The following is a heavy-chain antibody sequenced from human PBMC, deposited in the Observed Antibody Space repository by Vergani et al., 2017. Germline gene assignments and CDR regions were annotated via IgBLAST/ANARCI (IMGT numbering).Heavy chain of an antibody. J-gene: IGHJ5*02. CDR1: GGSISSYY. CDR2: IYYSGST. Sequence: QVQLQESGPGLVKPSQTLSLTCTVSGGSISSYYWSWIRQPPGKGLEWIGYIYYSGSTNYNPSLKSRVTISVDTSKNQFSLKLSSVTAADTAVYYCARDLFICIGGSCLHSVVFDPWGQGTLVTVSS. D-gene: IGHD2-15*01. CDR3: ARDLFICIGGSCLHSVVFDP. V-gene: IGHV4-59*01.